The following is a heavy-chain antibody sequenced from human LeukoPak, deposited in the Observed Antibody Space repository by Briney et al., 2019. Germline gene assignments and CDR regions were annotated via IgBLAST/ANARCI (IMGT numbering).Heavy chain of an antibody. V-gene: IGHV1-69*04. CDR1: GGTFSSYT. Sequence: GASVKVSCKASGGTFSSYTISWVRQAPGQGLEWMGRIIPILGIANYAQKFQGRVTITADKSTSTAYMELRSLRSDDTAVYYCARDRWECHAPHFDYWGQGTLVTVSS. CDR3: ARDRWECHAPHFDY. J-gene: IGHJ4*02. CDR2: IIPILGIA. D-gene: IGHD1-26*01.